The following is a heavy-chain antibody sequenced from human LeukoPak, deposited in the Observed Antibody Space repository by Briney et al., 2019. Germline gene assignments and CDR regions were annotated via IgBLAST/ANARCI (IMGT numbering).Heavy chain of an antibody. D-gene: IGHD3-22*01. Sequence: PSETLSLTRTVSGGSISSYYWSWIRQPPGKGREWMGYIYYSGSTNYNPSLKSRGTISVDTSQNQFSLKLSSVTAADTAVYYCAREAGYYYDSSGYYEGWGQGTLVTVSS. CDR2: IYYSGST. CDR3: AREAGYYYDSSGYYEG. CDR1: GGSISSYY. V-gene: IGHV4-59*01. J-gene: IGHJ4*02.